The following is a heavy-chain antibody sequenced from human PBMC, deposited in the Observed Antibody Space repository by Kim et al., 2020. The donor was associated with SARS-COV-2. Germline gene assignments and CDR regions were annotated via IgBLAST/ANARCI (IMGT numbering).Heavy chain of an antibody. Sequence: SETLSLTCAVYGGSFSGYYWSWIRQPPGKGLEWIGEINHSGSTNYNPSLKSRVTISVDTSKNQFSLKLSSVTAADTAVYYCARGLLWFGINWFDPWGQGTLVTVSS. CDR2: INHSGST. D-gene: IGHD3-10*01. V-gene: IGHV4-34*01. J-gene: IGHJ5*02. CDR1: GGSFSGYY. CDR3: ARGLLWFGINWFDP.